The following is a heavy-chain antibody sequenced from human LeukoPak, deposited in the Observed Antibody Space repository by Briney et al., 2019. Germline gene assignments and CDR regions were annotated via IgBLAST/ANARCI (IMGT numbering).Heavy chain of an antibody. Sequence: GGSLRLSCAASGFTFSTYAMHWVRQAPGKGLQWVAVISYDGSNKYYADSVKGRFTISRDNAKNSLYLQMNSLRAEDTAVYYCAELGITMIGGVWGKGTTVTISS. CDR1: GFTFSTYA. V-gene: IGHV3-30*04. D-gene: IGHD3-10*02. J-gene: IGHJ6*04. CDR3: AELGITMIGGV. CDR2: ISYDGSNK.